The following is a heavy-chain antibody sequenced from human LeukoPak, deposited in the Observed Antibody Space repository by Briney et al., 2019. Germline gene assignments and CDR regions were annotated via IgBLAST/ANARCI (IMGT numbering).Heavy chain of an antibody. CDR3: ARRTDLGRYSPPDAFDL. CDR1: GGSISSTNR. Sequence: PSETLSLTCAVSGGSISSTNRWSWVRQPPGKGLEWIGEIYHSGSTNYNPSLKSRVTISVDKSKNQFSLKLSSVTAADTAVYYCARRTDLGRYSPPDAFDLWGGGPVLSVSS. D-gene: IGHD1-26*01. V-gene: IGHV4-4*02. J-gene: IGHJ3*01. CDR2: IYHSGST.